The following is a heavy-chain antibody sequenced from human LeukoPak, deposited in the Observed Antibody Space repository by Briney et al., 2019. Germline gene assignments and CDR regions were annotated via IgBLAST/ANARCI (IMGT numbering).Heavy chain of an antibody. CDR3: ASDSGSYLINYYFDY. CDR2: ISSSSSYI. J-gene: IGHJ4*02. D-gene: IGHD1-26*01. V-gene: IGHV3-21*01. Sequence: GGSLRLSCAASGFTFSIYAMSWVRQAPGKGLEWVSSISSSSSYIYYADSVKGRFTISRDNAKNSLYLQMNSLRAEDTAVYYCASDSGSYLINYYFDYWGQGTLVTVSS. CDR1: GFTFSIYA.